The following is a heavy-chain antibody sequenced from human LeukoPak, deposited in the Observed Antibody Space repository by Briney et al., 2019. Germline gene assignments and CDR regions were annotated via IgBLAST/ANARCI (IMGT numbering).Heavy chain of an antibody. V-gene: IGHV4-59*01. J-gene: IGHJ6*02. CDR2: IYYSGST. CDR1: GGSISSYY. D-gene: IGHD5-18*01. CDR3: ARGRYSYGYYYGMDV. Sequence: SETLSLTCTISGGSISSYYWSWIRQPPGKGLEWIGYIYYSGSTNYNPSLKSRVTISVDTSKNQFSLKLSSVTAADTAVYYCARGRYSYGYYYGMDVWGQGTTVTVSS.